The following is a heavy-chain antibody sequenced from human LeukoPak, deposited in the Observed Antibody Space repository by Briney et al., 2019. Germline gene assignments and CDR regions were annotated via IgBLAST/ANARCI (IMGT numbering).Heavy chain of an antibody. CDR2: INPNSGGT. J-gene: IGHJ4*02. CDR1: GYTFTSYG. CDR3: ARAQSLTAPAGTFANS. D-gene: IGHD6-13*01. V-gene: IGHV1-2*02. Sequence: ASVKVSCKASGYTFTSYGISWVRQAPGQGLEWMGWINPNSGGTYYTQRFQGRVTMTRDTSISTAYMELSSLRSDDTAVYYCARAQSLTAPAGTFANSWGQGTLVTDSS.